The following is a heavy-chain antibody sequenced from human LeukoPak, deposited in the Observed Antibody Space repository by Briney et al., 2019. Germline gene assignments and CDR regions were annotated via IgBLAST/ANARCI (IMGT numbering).Heavy chain of an antibody. Sequence: GSLRLSCAASGFTFSSYSMNWVRQAPGKGLEWVSYISSSSSTIYYADSVKGRFTISRDNAKNSLYLQMNSLRAEDTAVYYCARGDSGSYPRDAFDIWGQGTMVTVSS. V-gene: IGHV3-48*04. CDR1: GFTFSSYS. J-gene: IGHJ3*02. CDR2: ISSSSSTI. CDR3: ARGDSGSYPRDAFDI. D-gene: IGHD1-26*01.